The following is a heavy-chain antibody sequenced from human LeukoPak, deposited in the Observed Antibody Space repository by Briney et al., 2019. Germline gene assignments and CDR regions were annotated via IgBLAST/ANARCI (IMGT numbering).Heavy chain of an antibody. CDR2: ISPDGNKK. D-gene: IGHD3-3*02. CDR3: ATRAIPLGFLGRIRPVNYFSMHMGV. Sequence: GGSLTLSCDASGFTFSTYPMHWLRQAPGKGLEWLTLISPDGNKKDSADSVKARFTISRDNSKNTLYLQLTRLTTEDTALYYCATRAIPLGFLGRIRPVNYFSMHMGVWGKGTMVVVSS. V-gene: IGHV3-30*04. J-gene: IGHJ6*03. CDR1: GFTFSTYP.